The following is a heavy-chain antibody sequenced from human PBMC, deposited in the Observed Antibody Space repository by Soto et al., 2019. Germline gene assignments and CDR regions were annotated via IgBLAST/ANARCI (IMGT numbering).Heavy chain of an antibody. CDR1: GLTFSSYG. Sequence: QVQLVESGGGVVQPGRSLRLSCAASGLTFSSYGMHWVRQAPGKGLEWVAVIWYDGSNKYYADSVKGRFTISRDNSKNTLYLQMNSLRAEDTAVYYCARDRVLGGGQQLVRLAYWGQGTLVTVSS. CDR2: IWYDGSNK. CDR3: ARDRVLGGGQQLVRLAY. D-gene: IGHD6-13*01. J-gene: IGHJ4*02. V-gene: IGHV3-33*01.